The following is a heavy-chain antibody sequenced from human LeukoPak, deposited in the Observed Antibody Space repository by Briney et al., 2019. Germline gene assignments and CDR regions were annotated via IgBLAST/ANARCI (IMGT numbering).Heavy chain of an antibody. D-gene: IGHD2-15*01. Sequence: GGSLRLSCAASGFTVSSNYMSWVRQAPGKGLEWVSVIYSGGSTYYADSVKGRFTISRDNSKNTLYLQMNSLRAEDTAVYYCAKDLPYCSGGSCYGYYGMDVWGQGTTVTVSS. J-gene: IGHJ6*02. CDR3: AKDLPYCSGGSCYGYYGMDV. V-gene: IGHV3-66*01. CDR1: GFTVSSNY. CDR2: IYSGGST.